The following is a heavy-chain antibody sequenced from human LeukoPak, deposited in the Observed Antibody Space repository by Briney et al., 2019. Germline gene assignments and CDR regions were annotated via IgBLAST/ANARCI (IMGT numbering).Heavy chain of an antibody. D-gene: IGHD5-12*01. J-gene: IGHJ4*02. CDR2: IWYDGSNK. Sequence: GGSLRLSCAASGFTFSSYGIHWVRQAPGKGLEWVAVIWYDGSNKYYADSVKGRFTISRDNSKNTLYLQMNSLRAEDTAVYYCAREQFSSGHDPRLDYWGQGTLVTVSS. CDR3: AREQFSSGHDPRLDY. V-gene: IGHV3-33*01. CDR1: GFTFSSYG.